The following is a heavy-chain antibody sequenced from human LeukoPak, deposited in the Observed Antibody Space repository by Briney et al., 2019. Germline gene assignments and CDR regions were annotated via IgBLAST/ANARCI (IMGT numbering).Heavy chain of an antibody. CDR2: ISSSRGSYI. V-gene: IGHV3-21*06. D-gene: IGHD5-24*01. Sequence: GGFLRLSCVASGLIFNTYSMNWVRQAPGKGLEWVSSISSSRGSYIYYGDSVRGRFTVSRDNAKNLLYLQMNSLRVEDTAVYYCARGTDGYNIDYWGQGTVVTVSS. J-gene: IGHJ4*02. CDR3: ARGTDGYNIDY. CDR1: GLIFNTYS.